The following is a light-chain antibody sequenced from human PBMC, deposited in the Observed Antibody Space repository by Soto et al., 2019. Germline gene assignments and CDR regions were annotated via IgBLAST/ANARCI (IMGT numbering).Light chain of an antibody. CDR3: QQYNTFWT. Sequence: DIQRTQSPSTLSASVGDRVTITCRASQSISSWLAWYQQKPGKAPKLLIYDVSTLGSGVPSRFSGSGSGTDFTLTISSLQPDDFATYYCQQYNTFWTFGQGTKV. CDR1: QSISSW. J-gene: IGKJ1*01. CDR2: DVS. V-gene: IGKV1-5*01.